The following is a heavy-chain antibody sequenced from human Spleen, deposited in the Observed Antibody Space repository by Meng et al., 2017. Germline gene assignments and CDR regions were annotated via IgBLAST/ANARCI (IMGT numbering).Heavy chain of an antibody. CDR2: INHSGST. CDR3: ARGARNYARKYFQH. Sequence: RLQEWGAGLLKPSAALSLTCAVYGGSFSGYYWSWIRQPPGKGLEWIGEINHSGSTNYNPSLKSRVTISVDTSKNQFSLKLSSVTAADTAVYYCARGARNYARKYFQHWGQGTLVTVSS. CDR1: GGSFSGYY. D-gene: IGHD1-7*01. V-gene: IGHV4-34*01. J-gene: IGHJ1*01.